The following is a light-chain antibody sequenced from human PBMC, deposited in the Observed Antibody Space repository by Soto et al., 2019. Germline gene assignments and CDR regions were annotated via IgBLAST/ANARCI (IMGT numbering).Light chain of an antibody. CDR3: QQYGSLPIT. J-gene: IGKJ5*01. Sequence: DIQITQSPSSLSGSVGDRVTMTCQASQDIGNSVNWYQQKPGKAPKLLLSAASNLETGDPLRFSGSGSGTDFAFIISSLQPEDVATYFCQQYGSLPITFGQGTRLEI. V-gene: IGKV1-33*01. CDR1: QDIGNS. CDR2: AAS.